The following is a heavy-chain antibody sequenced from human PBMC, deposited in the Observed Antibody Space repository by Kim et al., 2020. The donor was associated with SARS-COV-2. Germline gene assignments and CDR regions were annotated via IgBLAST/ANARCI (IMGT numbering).Heavy chain of an antibody. CDR2: INHSGST. CDR3: ARGKGRNSSGWNIGNWFDP. CDR1: GGSFSGYY. Sequence: SETLSLTCAVYGGSFSGYYWSWIRQPPGKGLEWIGEINHSGSTNYNPSLKSRVTISVDTSKNQFSLKLSSVTAADTAVYYCARGKGRNSSGWNIGNWFDPWGQGTLVTVSS. D-gene: IGHD6-19*01. V-gene: IGHV4-34*01. J-gene: IGHJ5*02.